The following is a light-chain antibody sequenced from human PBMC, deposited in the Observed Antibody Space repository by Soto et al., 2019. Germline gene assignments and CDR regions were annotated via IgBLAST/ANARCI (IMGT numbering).Light chain of an antibody. Sequence: QSALTQPASVSGSLGQSITISCTGTSSDVGGYDYVSWYQQHPGKAPKLMIYEVSNRPSGVSNRFSGSKSGSTASLTISGLLAEDEDDYYCSSYTSSSTVVFGGGTKLTVL. CDR1: SSDVGGYDY. CDR3: SSYTSSSTVV. CDR2: EVS. V-gene: IGLV2-14*01. J-gene: IGLJ2*01.